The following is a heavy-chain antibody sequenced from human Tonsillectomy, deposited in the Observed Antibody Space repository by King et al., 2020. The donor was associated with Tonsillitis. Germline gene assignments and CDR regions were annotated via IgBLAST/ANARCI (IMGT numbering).Heavy chain of an antibody. CDR2: ISSSSSNI. CDR1: GFTFSSYS. V-gene: IGHV3-21*01. D-gene: IGHD1-1*01. CDR3: ARESEQLELSXYXYYYMDV. J-gene: IGHJ6*03. Sequence: DVQLVESGGGLVKPGGSLRLSCAASGFTFSSYSMNWVRQAPGKGLEGVSFISSSSSNIYYADSVKGRFTISRDNAKNSLYLQMNSLRAEDTAVYYCARESEQLELSXYXYYYMDVWGKGTTVTVSS.